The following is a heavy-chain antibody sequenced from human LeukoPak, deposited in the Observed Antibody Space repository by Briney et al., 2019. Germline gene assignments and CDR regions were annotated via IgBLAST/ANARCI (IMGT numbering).Heavy chain of an antibody. CDR1: GYIFSGYY. CDR3: ARDQYSSSWYSFDP. CDR2: INPNSGGA. Sequence: ASVKVSCKASGYIFSGYYMHWLRQAPGQGLEWMGWINPNSGGADYAQRFQGRVTMTRDTSISTAYMALSRLRSDDTAVYYCARDQYSSSWYSFDPWGQGTLVTVSS. J-gene: IGHJ5*02. D-gene: IGHD6-13*01. V-gene: IGHV1-2*02.